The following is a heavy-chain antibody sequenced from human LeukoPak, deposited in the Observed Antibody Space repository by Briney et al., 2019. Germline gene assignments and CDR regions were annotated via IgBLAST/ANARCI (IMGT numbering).Heavy chain of an antibody. D-gene: IGHD2-21*02. CDR1: GFIFTNYA. J-gene: IGHJ4*02. CDR3: ARGFVLGAAKDYFDY. Sequence: GRPLRLSCAASGFIFTNYALHWVRQATGKGLEWVAVISYDGTNKCYADSVKGRFTISRDNSKNTLSLQMNSLRAEDTALYYCARGFVLGAAKDYFDYWGQGALVTVFS. CDR2: ISYDGTNK. V-gene: IGHV3-30-3*01.